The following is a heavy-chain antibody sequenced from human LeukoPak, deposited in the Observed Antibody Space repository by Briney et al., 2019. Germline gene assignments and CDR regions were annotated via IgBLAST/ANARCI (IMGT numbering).Heavy chain of an antibody. V-gene: IGHV4-4*02. CDR1: GGSISSSNW. Sequence: SGTLSLTCAVSGGSISSSNWWSWVRQPPGKGLEWIGEIYHSGSTNYNPSLKSRVTISVDTSKNQFSLKLSSVTAADTAVYYCARDRKGAAFDLWGRGTLVTVSS. J-gene: IGHJ2*01. CDR2: IYHSGST. CDR3: ARDRKGAAFDL.